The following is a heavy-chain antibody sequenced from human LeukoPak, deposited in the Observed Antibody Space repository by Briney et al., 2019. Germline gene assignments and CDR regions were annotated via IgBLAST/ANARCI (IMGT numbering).Heavy chain of an antibody. Sequence: GGSLRLSCAASGFTFDDYAMHWVRQAPGKGLEWVSVIYSGGSTYYADSVKGRFTISRDNSKNTLYLQMNSLRAEDTAVYYCARVARYFDWLTPPLYYYYYMDVWGKGTTVTISS. CDR1: GFTFDDYA. D-gene: IGHD3-9*01. J-gene: IGHJ6*03. CDR3: ARVARYFDWLTPPLYYYYYMDV. V-gene: IGHV3-66*01. CDR2: IYSGGST.